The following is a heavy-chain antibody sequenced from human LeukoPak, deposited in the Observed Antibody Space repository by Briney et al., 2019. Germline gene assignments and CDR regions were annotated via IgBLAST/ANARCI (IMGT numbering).Heavy chain of an antibody. CDR2: ISWNSGSI. Sequence: GGSLRLSCAASGFTFDDYAMHWVRQAPGKGLEWVSGISWNSGSIGYADSVKGRFTISRDNAKNSLYLQMNSLRAEDTALYYCAKDGGYCSSTSCLNFNWFDPWGQGTTVTVSS. V-gene: IGHV3-9*01. CDR1: GFTFDDYA. CDR3: AKDGGYCSSTSCLNFNWFDP. J-gene: IGHJ5*01. D-gene: IGHD2-2*01.